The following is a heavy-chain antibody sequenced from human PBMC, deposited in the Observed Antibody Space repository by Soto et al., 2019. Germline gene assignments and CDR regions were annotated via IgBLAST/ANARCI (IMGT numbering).Heavy chain of an antibody. CDR1: GFSFSGYG. D-gene: IGHD6-6*01. CDR3: AKDYSSSSGGYYYNMDV. J-gene: IGHJ6*03. Sequence: QVHLVESGGAVVQPGGSLRLSCAAPGFSFSGYGMYWVRQAPGKGLEWVAVLLYDGSYRYHADSVRGRFTISRDNSKNALYLQMHSLRAEDTAVYYCAKDYSSSSGGYYYNMDVWGKGTTVTVSS. CDR2: LLYDGSYR. V-gene: IGHV3-30*02.